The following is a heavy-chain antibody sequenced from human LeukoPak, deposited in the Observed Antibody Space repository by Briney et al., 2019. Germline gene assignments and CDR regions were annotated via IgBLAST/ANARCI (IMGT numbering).Heavy chain of an antibody. D-gene: IGHD3-9*01. CDR1: GGPFSSYY. CDR3: ARLKELRYSTGAFDI. Sequence: SETLSLTCSVSGGPFSSYYWGWIRQPPGKGLEWIGYIYYSGSTNYNPSLKSRVTISVYTSKNQFSLTLSSVTAADTAVYYCARLKELRYSTGAFDIWGQGTMVTVSS. J-gene: IGHJ3*02. CDR2: IYYSGST. V-gene: IGHV4-59*08.